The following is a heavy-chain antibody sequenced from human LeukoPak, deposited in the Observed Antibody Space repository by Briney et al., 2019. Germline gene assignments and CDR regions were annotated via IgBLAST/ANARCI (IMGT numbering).Heavy chain of an antibody. J-gene: IGHJ5*02. V-gene: IGHV4-34*01. CDR1: GGSFSGYY. D-gene: IGHD2-15*01. Sequence: SETLSLTCAVYGGSFSGYYWSWIRQPPGKGLEWIGEINHSGSTNYNPSLKSRVTISVETSKNQFSLKLSSVTAADTAVYYCARQQLGYCSGGSCEQEWFDPWGQGTLVTVSS. CDR2: INHSGST. CDR3: ARQQLGYCSGGSCEQEWFDP.